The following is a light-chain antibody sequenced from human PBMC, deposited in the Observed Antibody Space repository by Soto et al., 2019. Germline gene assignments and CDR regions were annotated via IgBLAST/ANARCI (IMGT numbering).Light chain of an antibody. Sequence: QSALTQPASVSGAPGQSIAISCTGTSSDVGGYNYVSWYQHHPGKAPKLMVYDVSNRPSGVSNRFSGCKSGNTASLTISGLQAEDEADYYCSSYTSSSTYVFGTGTKVTVL. J-gene: IGLJ1*01. CDR2: DVS. CDR1: SSDVGGYNY. V-gene: IGLV2-14*03. CDR3: SSYTSSSTYV.